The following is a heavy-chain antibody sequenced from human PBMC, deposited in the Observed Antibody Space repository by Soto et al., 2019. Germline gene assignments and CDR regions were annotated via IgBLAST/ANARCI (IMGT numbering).Heavy chain of an antibody. CDR3: ARDGGSSGGWNDAFDI. CDR2: TYYRSKWYN. CDR1: WDSVPSNSAA. J-gene: IGHJ3*02. Sequence: SQTLPLTCAISWDSVPSNSAAWNWIRPSPSRGLEWLGRTYYRSKWYNDYAVSVKSRITINPDTSKNQFSLQLNSVTPEDTAVYYCARDGGSSGGWNDAFDIWGQGTMVTVSS. V-gene: IGHV6-1*01. D-gene: IGHD6-19*01.